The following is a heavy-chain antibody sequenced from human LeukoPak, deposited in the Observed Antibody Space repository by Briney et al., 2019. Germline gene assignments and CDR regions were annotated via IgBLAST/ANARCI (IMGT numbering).Heavy chain of an antibody. D-gene: IGHD6-19*01. CDR2: ISYDGSNK. CDR1: GFTFSSYA. V-gene: IGHV3-30*04. J-gene: IGHJ4*02. CDR3: ARDRGSSGGKD. Sequence: GRSLRLSCAASGFTFSSYAMHWVRQAPGKGLEWVAVISYDGSNKYYADSVKGRFTISRDNSKNTLYLQMNSLRAEDTAVYYCARDRGSSGGKDWGQGTLVTVSS.